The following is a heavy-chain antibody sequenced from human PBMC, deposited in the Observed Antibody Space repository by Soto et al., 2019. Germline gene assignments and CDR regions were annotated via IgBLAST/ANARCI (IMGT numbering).Heavy chain of an antibody. CDR2: IYYSGST. Sequence: PSETLSLTCTVTGDSISSRSYYWGWIRQPPGKGLEWIGSIYYSGSTYNNPSLRSRVSMSIDTSKDQFSLKLKSVTAADTALYYCARHLKAVAAAMAYWGQGIAVTV. V-gene: IGHV4-39*01. D-gene: IGHD6-19*01. CDR3: ARHLKAVAAAMAY. CDR1: GDSISSRSYY. J-gene: IGHJ4*02.